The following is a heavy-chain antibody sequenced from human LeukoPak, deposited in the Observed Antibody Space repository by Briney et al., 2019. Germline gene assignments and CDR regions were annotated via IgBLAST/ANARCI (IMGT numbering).Heavy chain of an antibody. CDR1: GYTFTSYY. Sequence: ASVKVSCKASGYTFTSYYMHWVRQAPGQGLEWMGIINPSGGSTTYAQKFQGRVTMTRDTSTSTVYMDLSSLRSEDTAVYYCARSGAPRNNFGDYRGDYWGQGTLVTVSS. V-gene: IGHV1-46*01. J-gene: IGHJ4*02. CDR3: ARSGAPRNNFGDYRGDY. D-gene: IGHD4-17*01. CDR2: INPSGGST.